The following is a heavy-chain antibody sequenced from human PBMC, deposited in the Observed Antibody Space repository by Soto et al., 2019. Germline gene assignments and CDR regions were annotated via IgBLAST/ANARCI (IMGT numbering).Heavy chain of an antibody. J-gene: IGHJ5*02. Sequence: SETLSLTCTVSGGSISSDSYYWGWIRQSPEKGLEWIASISYSGSTYYSPSLKGRLIISVDPSKNQFSLKLTSVTAADTAMYYCARPKTIGAAAGKGWFDPWGQGTLVTVSS. D-gene: IGHD6-13*01. CDR3: ARPKTIGAAAGKGWFDP. V-gene: IGHV4-39*01. CDR2: ISYSGST. CDR1: GGSISSDSYY.